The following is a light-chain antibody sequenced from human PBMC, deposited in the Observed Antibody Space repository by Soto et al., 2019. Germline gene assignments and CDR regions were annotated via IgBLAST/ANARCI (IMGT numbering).Light chain of an antibody. V-gene: IGLV2-8*01. CDR2: EVN. Sequence: QSVLTQPPSASGSPGQSVTISCTGTSSDVGGYSSVSWYQQHPGKAPKLMIYEVNKRPSGVPDRFSGSKSSNTASLTVSGLQAEDEADYYCSSYAGSNNLVFGGGTKLTVL. J-gene: IGLJ2*01. CDR3: SSYAGSNNLV. CDR1: SSDVGGYSS.